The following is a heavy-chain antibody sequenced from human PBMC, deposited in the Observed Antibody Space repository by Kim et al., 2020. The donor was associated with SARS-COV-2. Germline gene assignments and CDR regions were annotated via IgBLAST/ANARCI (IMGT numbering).Heavy chain of an antibody. D-gene: IGHD4-17*01. Sequence: YNPSLKSRVTISVDTSKNQFSLKLNSVTAADTAVYYCAGNYGDHLYFFDYWGQGTLVTVSS. CDR3: AGNYGDHLYFFDY. V-gene: IGHV4-31*02. J-gene: IGHJ4*02.